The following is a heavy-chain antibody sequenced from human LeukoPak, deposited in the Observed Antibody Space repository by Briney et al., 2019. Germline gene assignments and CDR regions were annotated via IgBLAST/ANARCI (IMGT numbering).Heavy chain of an antibody. V-gene: IGHV3-30*02. CDR3: AKDTYNWNYSSEDYFDY. Sequence: GGSLRLSYAASGFTFSSYGMHSVRQAPGKGREWVAFIRYDGSNKYYADSVKGRFTISRDNSKNTLYLQMNSLRAEDTAVYYCAKDTYNWNYSSEDYFDYWGQGTLVTVSS. J-gene: IGHJ4*02. CDR1: GFTFSSYG. D-gene: IGHD1-7*01. CDR2: IRYDGSNK.